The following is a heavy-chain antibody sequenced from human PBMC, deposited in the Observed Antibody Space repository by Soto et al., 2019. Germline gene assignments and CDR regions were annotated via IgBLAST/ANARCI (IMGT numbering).Heavy chain of an antibody. D-gene: IGHD6-13*01. J-gene: IGHJ4*02. Sequence: QVQLVQSGAEVKKTGASVEVSCKASGYTFISYGISWVRQAPGQGLEWVGWLSPYNGKTNYAQKFQGRVTLTTETSTSTAYLDLRSLRSDDTAVYYCARGGFSTSWLGLLGTGAHGVEIDYWGQGTLVTVSS. CDR2: LSPYNGKT. CDR3: ARGGFSTSWLGLLGTGAHGVEIDY. CDR1: GYTFISYG. V-gene: IGHV1-18*01.